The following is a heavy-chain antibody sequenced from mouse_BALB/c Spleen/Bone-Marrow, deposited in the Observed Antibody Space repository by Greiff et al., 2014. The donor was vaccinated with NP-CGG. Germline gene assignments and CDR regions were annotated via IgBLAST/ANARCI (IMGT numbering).Heavy chain of an antibody. Sequence: VQLKESGGGLVQPGGSLRLSCATSGFTFTDYYMSWVRQPPGKALEWLGFIRTKAKGYTTDYSASVKGRFTISRDNSQSILYLQMNTLRAEDSATYYCARDITTATGNWYFDVWGAGTTLTVSS. CDR3: ARDITTATGNWYFDV. CDR1: GFTFTDYY. CDR2: IRTKAKGYTT. V-gene: IGHV7-3*02. D-gene: IGHD1-2*01. J-gene: IGHJ1*01.